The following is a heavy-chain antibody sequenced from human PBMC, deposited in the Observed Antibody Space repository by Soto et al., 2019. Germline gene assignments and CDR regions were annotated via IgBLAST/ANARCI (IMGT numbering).Heavy chain of an antibody. CDR2: IYTSGST. CDR3: ARGGGVLRFLEWPGDV. V-gene: IGHV4-4*07. D-gene: IGHD3-3*01. Sequence: SETRSLTCTVAGGASRSYDGRWIRQPAGKGLGWIGRIYTSGSTNYNPSLKSRVTMSVDTSKNQFSLKLSSVTAADTAVYYCARGGGVLRFLEWPGDVWGQGTTVT. CDR1: GGASRSYD. J-gene: IGHJ6*02.